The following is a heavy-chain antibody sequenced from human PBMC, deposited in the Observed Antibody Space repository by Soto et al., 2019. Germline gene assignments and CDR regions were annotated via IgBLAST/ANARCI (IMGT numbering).Heavy chain of an antibody. D-gene: IGHD1-26*01. CDR2: IYWDDSK. V-gene: IGHV2-5*02. CDR3: AHAYGGRSLY. CDR1: GFSLTTDRVG. J-gene: IGHJ4*02. Sequence: QITLKESGPTLVKPTQTLTLTCTFSGFSLTTDRVGVGWIRQPPGEALEWLAVIYWDDSKTYRPSLESRLTSTKDTSKNQVALTMTKMDSLDTATYYCAHAYGGRSLYWGQGTLVTVSS.